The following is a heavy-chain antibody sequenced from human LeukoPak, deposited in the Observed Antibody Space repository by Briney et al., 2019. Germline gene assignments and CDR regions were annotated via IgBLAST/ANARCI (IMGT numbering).Heavy chain of an antibody. Sequence: PSQTLSLTCTVSGGSISSGDYYWSWIRQPPGKGLEWIVYIYDSGSTYYNPSLKSRVTISVDTSKNQFSLKLSSVTAADTAVYYCARGVGSSGWVPGYEYYFDYWGQGTLVTVSS. D-gene: IGHD6-19*01. CDR1: GGSISSGDYY. CDR3: ARGVGSSGWVPGYEYYFDY. J-gene: IGHJ4*02. CDR2: IYDSGST. V-gene: IGHV4-30-4*01.